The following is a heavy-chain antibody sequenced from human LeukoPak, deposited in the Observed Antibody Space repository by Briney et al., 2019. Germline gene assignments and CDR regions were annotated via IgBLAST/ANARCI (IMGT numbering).Heavy chain of an antibody. CDR1: GYTFTGYY. CDR2: INPNSGGT. CDR3: ARDGAVIYYGMDV. V-gene: IGHV1-2*06. D-gene: IGHD2-21*01. J-gene: IGHJ6*02. Sequence: ASVKVSCKASGYTFTGYYIHWVRQAPGQGLEWMGRINPNSGGTNYAQKFQGRVTMTRDTSISTAYMELSRLRSDDTAVYYCARDGAVIYYGMDVWGQGTTVTVSS.